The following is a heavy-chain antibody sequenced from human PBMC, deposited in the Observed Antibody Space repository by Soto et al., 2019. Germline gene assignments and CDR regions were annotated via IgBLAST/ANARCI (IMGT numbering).Heavy chain of an antibody. Sequence: QVQLVESGGGLVKPGGSLRLSCVVSGFTFSDCYMNWIRQAPGKGLEWLSYISTGGYTNYADSVRGRFTISRDNAKNSLFLQMDSLRDEATAVYYCARDSDYGATIDYWGQGTLVTVSS. CDR2: ISTGGYT. D-gene: IGHD4-17*01. J-gene: IGHJ4*02. CDR1: GFTFSDCY. CDR3: ARDSDYGATIDY. V-gene: IGHV3-11*05.